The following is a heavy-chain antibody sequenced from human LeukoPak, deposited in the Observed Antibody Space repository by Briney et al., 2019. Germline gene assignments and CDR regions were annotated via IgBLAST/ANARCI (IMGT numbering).Heavy chain of an antibody. CDR2: IYYSGST. CDR3: ARAYSSSSFADY. Sequence: SETLSLTCAVSGGSISSGGYSWSWIRQPPGKGLEWIGYIYYSGSTYYNPSLKSRVTISVDTSKNQFSLKLSSVTAADTAVYYCARAYSSSSFADYWGQGTLVTVSS. J-gene: IGHJ4*02. V-gene: IGHV4-30-4*07. CDR1: GGSISSGGYS. D-gene: IGHD6-6*01.